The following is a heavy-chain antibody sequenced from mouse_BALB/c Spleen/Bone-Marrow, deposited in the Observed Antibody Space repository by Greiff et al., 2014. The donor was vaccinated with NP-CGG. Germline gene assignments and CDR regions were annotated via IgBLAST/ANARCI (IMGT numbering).Heavy chain of an antibody. CDR2: IDPATGHT. CDR3: DRWAVYDDYDPFPY. CDR1: PFSFKDSY. D-gene: IGHD2-4*01. Sequence: EVHLVESGADLVKPGASVKLSCTASPFSFKDSYIHWVKQRPELGLEWIGRIDPATGHTKYDPKFKDKATITVDKSSNTAYLQLSSLTSEDTAVYSCDRWAVYDDYDPFPYWGQGTLVTVSA. J-gene: IGHJ3*01. V-gene: IGHV14-3*02.